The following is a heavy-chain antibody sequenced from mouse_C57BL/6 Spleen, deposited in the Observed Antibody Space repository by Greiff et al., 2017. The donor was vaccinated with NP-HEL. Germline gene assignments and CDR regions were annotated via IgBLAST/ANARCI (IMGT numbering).Heavy chain of an antibody. J-gene: IGHJ1*03. V-gene: IGHV5-9*01. CDR3: ARPPKGSSWYFDV. CDR2: ISGGGGNT. D-gene: IGHD1-3*01. Sequence: EVKVVESGGGLVKPGGSLKLSCAASGFTFSSYTMSWVRQTPEKRLEWVATISGGGGNTYYPDSVKGRFTISRDNAKNTLYLQMSSLRSEDTALYYCARPPKGSSWYFDVWGTGTTVTVSS. CDR1: GFTFSSYT.